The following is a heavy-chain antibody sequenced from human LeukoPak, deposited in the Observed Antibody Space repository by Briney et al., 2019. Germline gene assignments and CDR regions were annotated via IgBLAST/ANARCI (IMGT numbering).Heavy chain of an antibody. J-gene: IGHJ4*02. CDR1: GFTFSSYW. CDR3: ARVYRSSSGYCFDF. V-gene: IGHV3-7*01. D-gene: IGHD6-6*01. Sequence: GGSLRLSCAASGFTFSSYWMSWVRQAPGKGLEWVANIKQDGSEKYYVDSVTGRFAVSRDNAKNSLYLQMNSLRAEDTAVYYCARVYRSSSGYCFDFWGQGTLVTVSS. CDR2: IKQDGSEK.